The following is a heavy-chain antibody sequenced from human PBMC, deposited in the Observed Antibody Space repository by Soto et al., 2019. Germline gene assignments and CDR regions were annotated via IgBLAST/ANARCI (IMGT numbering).Heavy chain of an antibody. J-gene: IGHJ4*02. V-gene: IGHV3-30*18. D-gene: IGHD3-22*01. CDR2: VSSDGSGK. Sequence: QVQLVESGGGVVQPGRSLRLSCSASGFTFSSFGMHWLRQAPGKGLEWVAVVSSDGSGKFYVDSVKGRFIISRDNSKNTLYLEMNNLRVDDTAVYFCAKDKARFQTYYHFWGQGTLVTVSS. CDR3: AKDKARFQTYYHF. CDR1: GFTFSSFG.